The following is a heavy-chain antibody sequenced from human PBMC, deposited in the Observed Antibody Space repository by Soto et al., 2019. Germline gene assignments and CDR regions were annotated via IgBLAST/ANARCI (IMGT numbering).Heavy chain of an antibody. CDR2: IRDKANSYTT. J-gene: IGHJ4*02. D-gene: IGHD3-10*01. V-gene: IGHV3-72*01. Sequence: EVQLVESGGGLVQPGGSLRLSCAASGFTFSDHYMDWVRQAPGKGLEWVGLIRDKANSYTTEYAASVRGRFTISGDESKNSVYLQMNCLKTEDTAVYYCARRHGSGRSVDYWGQGTMVTVSS. CDR1: GFTFSDHY. CDR3: ARRHGSGRSVDY.